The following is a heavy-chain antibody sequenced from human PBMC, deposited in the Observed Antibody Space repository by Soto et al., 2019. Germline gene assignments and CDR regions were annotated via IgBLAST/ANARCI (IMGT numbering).Heavy chain of an antibody. CDR1: GFTFSSYA. CDR3: AKPFYDFWSGYLADDY. Sequence: GGSLRLSCAASGFTFSSYAMNWVRQAPGKGLEWVSAISGSGDSTDYTDSVKGRFTISRDNSKNTLYLQMNSLRAEDTAVYYCAKPFYDFWSGYLADDYWGQGSLVTVSS. D-gene: IGHD3-3*01. CDR2: ISGSGDST. J-gene: IGHJ4*02. V-gene: IGHV3-23*01.